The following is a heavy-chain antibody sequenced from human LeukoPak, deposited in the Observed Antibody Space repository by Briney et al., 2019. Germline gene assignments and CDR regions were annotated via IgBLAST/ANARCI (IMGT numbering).Heavy chain of an antibody. J-gene: IGHJ3*02. CDR2: ISGNDGNT. CDR1: GFTFNNYA. Sequence: GGSLRLSCAGSGFTFNNYAMSWVRQAPGKGLEWVSVISGNDGNTFYADSVKGRFTISRDNSKNTLYLQMNSLRAEDAALYYCAKPAQVDGSIDVFDIWGQGTMVTVSS. CDR3: AKPAQVDGSIDVFDI. D-gene: IGHD5-24*01. V-gene: IGHV3-23*01.